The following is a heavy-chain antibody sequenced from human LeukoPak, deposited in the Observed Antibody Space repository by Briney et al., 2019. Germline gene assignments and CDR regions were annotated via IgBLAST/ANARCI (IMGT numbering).Heavy chain of an antibody. CDR1: GYTFTSYG. D-gene: IGHD4-11*01. J-gene: IGHJ4*02. CDR2: ISAYNGNT. Sequence: ASVKVSCKASGYTFTSYGISWVRQAPGQGLEWMGWISAYNGNTNYAQKLQGRVTVTTDTSTSTAYMELRSLRSDDTAVYYCARDRLTSAYSFTHPYYFDYWGQGTLVTVSS. V-gene: IGHV1-18*01. CDR3: ARDRLTSAYSFTHPYYFDY.